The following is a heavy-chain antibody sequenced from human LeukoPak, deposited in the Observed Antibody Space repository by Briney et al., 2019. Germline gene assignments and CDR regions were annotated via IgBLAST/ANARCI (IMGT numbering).Heavy chain of an antibody. Sequence: GGSLRLSCAASGFTFSDYTMTWVRQAPGKGLEWVSAISADGGRTYYADSVKGRFTISRDKSKNTLHLQMNSLRAEDTAVYFCAKGSYFEYWGQGTLVTVSS. D-gene: IGHD3-10*01. J-gene: IGHJ4*02. CDR3: AKGSYFEY. CDR1: GFTFSDYT. V-gene: IGHV3-23*01. CDR2: ISADGGRT.